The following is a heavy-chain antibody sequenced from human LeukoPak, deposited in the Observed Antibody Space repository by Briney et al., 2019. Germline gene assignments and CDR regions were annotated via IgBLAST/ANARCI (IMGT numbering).Heavy chain of an antibody. J-gene: IGHJ4*02. D-gene: IGHD3-10*01. CDR3: ARLRASVTVVRGVDFDY. Sequence: KPGESLKISCKGSGYSFTSYWIGWVRQMPGKGLEWMGIIYPGDSDTRYSPSFQGQVTISADKSISTAYLQWSSLKASDTAMYYCARLRASVTVVRGVDFDYWGQGTLVTVSS. V-gene: IGHV5-51*01. CDR1: GYSFTSYW. CDR2: IYPGDSDT.